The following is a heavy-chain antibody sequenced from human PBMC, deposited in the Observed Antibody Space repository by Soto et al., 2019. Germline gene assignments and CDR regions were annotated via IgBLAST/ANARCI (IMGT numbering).Heavy chain of an antibody. J-gene: IGHJ4*02. Sequence: EVQVLESGGDLVQPGGSLRLSCAASGFTFTTYAMSWVRQAPGRGLEWVASISGSGSSTYYAESVKGRFTISRDNSESTLYLQMNSLRAEDTAVYYCAKVGVLWFGGPVAYWGQGTLVTVSS. D-gene: IGHD3-10*01. CDR1: GFTFTTYA. CDR2: ISGSGSST. CDR3: AKVGVLWFGGPVAY. V-gene: IGHV3-23*01.